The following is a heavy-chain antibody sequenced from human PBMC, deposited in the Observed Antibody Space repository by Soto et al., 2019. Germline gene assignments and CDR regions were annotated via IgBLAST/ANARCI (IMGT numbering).Heavy chain of an antibody. CDR2: IYPGDSDT. V-gene: IGHV5-51*01. J-gene: IGHJ6*02. CDR3: AGGGVRGVITRTRDYYGMDV. CDR1: GYSFTSYC. D-gene: IGHD3-10*01. Sequence: GESLQISFKCSGYSFTSYCIGWVRQMPGKGLEWVGIIYPGDSDTRYSPSFQGQVTISADKSISTAYLQWSSLKASDTAMYYCAGGGVRGVITRTRDYYGMDVWGQGTTVTVSS.